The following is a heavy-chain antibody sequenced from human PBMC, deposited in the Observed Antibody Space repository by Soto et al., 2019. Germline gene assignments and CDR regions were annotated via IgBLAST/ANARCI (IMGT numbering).Heavy chain of an antibody. D-gene: IGHD2-2*01. J-gene: IGHJ4*02. CDR3: ARGEERVAMPSGY. Sequence: SETLSLTFAVYGGSFSIYYWSWILQPPGKGMDCIGYIYYSGSPKYHPSITSPVTTSVDTSNNQFSLKMSSVTAADTAVYYCARGEERVAMPSGYWGQGTLVTVSS. V-gene: IGHV4-59*01. CDR1: GGSFSIYY. CDR2: IYYSGSP.